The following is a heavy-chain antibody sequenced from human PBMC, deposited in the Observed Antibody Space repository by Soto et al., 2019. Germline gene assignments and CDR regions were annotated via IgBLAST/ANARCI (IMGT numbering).Heavy chain of an antibody. D-gene: IGHD2-15*01. J-gene: IGHJ2*01. Sequence: QAPLVQSGAEVKKPGASVKVSCQAGGYTFADYGISWVRQAPGQGLEWVGWIGPYNGNTNYAENLQDRVTITTHTSTNTACMEWRSLRSDDTALYYCARCYCTVGSCYTCGHFDPGGRGTLLTVSS. CDR1: GYTFADYG. CDR3: ARCYCTVGSCYTCGHFDP. V-gene: IGHV1-18*01. CDR2: IGPYNGNT.